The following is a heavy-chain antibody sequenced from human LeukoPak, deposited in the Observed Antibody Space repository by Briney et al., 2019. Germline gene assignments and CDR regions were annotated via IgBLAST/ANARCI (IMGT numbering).Heavy chain of an antibody. CDR3: ASPYRSSFWFDP. CDR1: GGFITSTSYY. CDR2: IYYGGST. V-gene: IGHV4-39*01. Sequence: SETLSLTCTVSGGFITSTSYYWGWIRQPPGKGLEWIGSIYYGGSTYYNPSLKSRVTISVDTSKNQLSLKLYSVTAADTAVYYCASPYRSSFWFDPWGQGTLVSVSS. D-gene: IGHD6-6*01. J-gene: IGHJ5*02.